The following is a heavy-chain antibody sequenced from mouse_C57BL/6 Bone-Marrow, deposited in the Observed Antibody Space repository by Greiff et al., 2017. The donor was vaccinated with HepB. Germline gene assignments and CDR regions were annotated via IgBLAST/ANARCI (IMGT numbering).Heavy chain of an antibody. V-gene: IGHV1-63*01. J-gene: IGHJ2*01. CDR1: GYTFTNYW. D-gene: IGHD1-1*01. CDR3: ARREVTTVVAYYFDY. CDR2: IYPGGGYT. Sequence: VQLKQSGAELVRPGTSVKMSCKASGYTFTNYWIGWAKQRPGHGLEWIGDIYPGGGYTNYNEKFKGKATLTADKSSSTAYMQFSSLTSEDSAIYYCARREVTTVVAYYFDYWGQGTTLTVSS.